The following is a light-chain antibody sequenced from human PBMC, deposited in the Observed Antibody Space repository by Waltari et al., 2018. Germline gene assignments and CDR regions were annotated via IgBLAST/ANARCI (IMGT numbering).Light chain of an antibody. CDR1: SSTVGSNT. V-gene: IGLV1-44*01. CDR2: SNN. J-gene: IGLJ2*01. Sequence: QSVLTQPPSASGTPGQRVTISCSGSSSTVGSNTVNWYQQLPGTAPKLLIYSNNQQPSGVPDRFSGSRSGTSASLAISGLQSEDEADYYCAAWDGSLKGVVFGGGTKLTVL. CDR3: AAWDGSLKGVV.